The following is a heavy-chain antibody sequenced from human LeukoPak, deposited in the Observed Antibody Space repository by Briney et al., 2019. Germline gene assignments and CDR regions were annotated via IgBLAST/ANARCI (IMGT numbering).Heavy chain of an antibody. CDR3: ARVSGYGEFDY. CDR2: ISYDGSNK. CDR1: GFTFSSYA. D-gene: IGHD6-25*01. Sequence: GRSLRLSCAASGFTFSSYAMHWVRQAPGKGLEWVAVISYDGSNKYYADSVKGRFTISRDNAKNSLYLQMNSLRAEDTAVYYCARVSGYGEFDYWGQGTLVTVSS. J-gene: IGHJ4*02. V-gene: IGHV3-30*04.